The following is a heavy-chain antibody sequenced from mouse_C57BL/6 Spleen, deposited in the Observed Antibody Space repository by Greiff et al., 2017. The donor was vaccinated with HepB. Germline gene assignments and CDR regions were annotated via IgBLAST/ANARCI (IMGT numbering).Heavy chain of an antibody. Sequence: QVQLQQSGAELARPGASVKMSCKASGYTFTGYKMHWVKQRPGQGLEWIGYINPSSGYTKYNQKFKDKATLTADKSSSTAYMQLSSLTSEDSAVYYCVRSSYYYWGQGTTLTVSS. D-gene: IGHD1-1*01. V-gene: IGHV1-4*01. CDR3: VRSSYYY. CDR1: GYTFTGYK. J-gene: IGHJ2*01. CDR2: INPSSGYT.